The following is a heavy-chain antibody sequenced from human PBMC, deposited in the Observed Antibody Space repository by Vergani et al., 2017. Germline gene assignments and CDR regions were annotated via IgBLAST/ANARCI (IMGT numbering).Heavy chain of an antibody. CDR1: GGSFTSYH. D-gene: IGHD4-11*01. CDR3: ARVNTETNGHLYYYYYMDV. J-gene: IGHJ6*03. Sequence: QLQLQQWGGGLFKPSETLSLTCVVNGGSFTSYHWTWIRQFPGEGLEWVGDIDHTGRPDYNPSLKSRLTMSVDKSRNQFSLTLNSVTATDTAIYFCARVNTETNGHLYYYYYMDVWGQGTAVTVS. V-gene: IGHV4-34*01. CDR2: IDHTGRP.